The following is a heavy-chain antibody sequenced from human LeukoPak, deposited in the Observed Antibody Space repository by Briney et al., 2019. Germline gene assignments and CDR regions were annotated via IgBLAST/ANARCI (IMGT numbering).Heavy chain of an antibody. D-gene: IGHD1-26*01. Sequence: SETLSLTCNVSGGSISSYYWSWIRQPPGKGLEWIGYIYYSGSRGSTNYNPSLKSRVTISVDTSKNQFSLKLSSVTAADTAVYYCARNPREVHAPDYWGQGTLVAVSS. CDR1: GGSISSYY. V-gene: IGHV4-59*01. CDR2: IYYSGSRGST. CDR3: ARNPREVHAPDY. J-gene: IGHJ4*02.